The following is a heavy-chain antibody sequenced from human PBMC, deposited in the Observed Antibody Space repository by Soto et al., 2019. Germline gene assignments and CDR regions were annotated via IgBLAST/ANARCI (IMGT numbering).Heavy chain of an antibody. D-gene: IGHD3-9*01. J-gene: IGHJ6*02. CDR2: ISAYNGNT. CDR1: GYTFTSYG. V-gene: IGHV1-18*01. CDR3: AREAYYDILTGSKQSVHPHYYYYGMDV. Sequence: GASVKVSCKASGYTFTSYGISRVRQAPGQGLEWMGWISAYNGNTNYAQKLQGRVTMTTDTSTSTAYMELRSLRSDDTAVYYCAREAYYDILTGSKQSVHPHYYYYGMDVWGQGTTVTVSS.